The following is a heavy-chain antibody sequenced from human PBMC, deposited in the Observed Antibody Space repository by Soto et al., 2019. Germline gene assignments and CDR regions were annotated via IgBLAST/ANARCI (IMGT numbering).Heavy chain of an antibody. Sequence: GSLRLSCAASGFTFSSYWMSWVRQAPGRGLEWMANIKYDGSEKYYVDSVKGRLTISRDNAKNSLYLQMNSLRAEDTAVYYCASSPHKDSRPDYWGQGTLVTVSS. V-gene: IGHV3-7*03. J-gene: IGHJ4*02. CDR2: IKYDGSEK. CDR1: GFTFSSYW. D-gene: IGHD3-22*01. CDR3: ASSPHKDSRPDY.